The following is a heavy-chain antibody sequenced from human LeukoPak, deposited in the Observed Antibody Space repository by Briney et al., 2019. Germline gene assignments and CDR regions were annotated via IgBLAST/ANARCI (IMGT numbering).Heavy chain of an antibody. D-gene: IGHD1-26*01. Sequence: SQTLSLTCAVSGGSISSGGYSWSWIRQPPGKGLEWIGYIYHSGSTYYNPSLKSRVTISVDRSKNQFSLKLSSVTAADTAVYYCARGAGGSYYVADWGQGTLVTVSS. CDR2: IYHSGST. CDR3: ARGAGGSYYVAD. V-gene: IGHV4-30-2*01. CDR1: GGSISSGGYS. J-gene: IGHJ4*02.